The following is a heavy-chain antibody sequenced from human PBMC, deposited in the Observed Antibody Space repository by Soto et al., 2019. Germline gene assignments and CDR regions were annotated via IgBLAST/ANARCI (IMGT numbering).Heavy chain of an antibody. V-gene: IGHV3-33*01. J-gene: IGHJ4*02. Sequence: QVQLVESGGGVVQPGRSLRLSCAASGFTFSSYGMHWVRQAPGKGLEWVAVIWYDGSNKYYADSVKGRFTISRDNSKNARTVQMNSLRAEDTAVYYCARGSPRNTDFDYWGQGTLVTVSS. CDR2: IWYDGSNK. CDR1: GFTFSSYG. D-gene: IGHD1-1*01. CDR3: ARGSPRNTDFDY.